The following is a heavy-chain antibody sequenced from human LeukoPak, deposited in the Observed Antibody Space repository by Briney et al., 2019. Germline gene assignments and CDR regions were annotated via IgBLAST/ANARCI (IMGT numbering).Heavy chain of an antibody. J-gene: IGHJ4*02. Sequence: SVTVSCTASGGTFSSYAISWVRQAPGQGLEWMGGIIPIFGTANYAQKFQGRVTITADESTSTAYMELSSLRSEGTAVYYCARLIAVAGTGHFDYWGQGTLVTVSS. CDR3: ARLIAVAGTGHFDY. V-gene: IGHV1-69*13. CDR1: GGTFSSYA. CDR2: IIPIFGTA. D-gene: IGHD6-19*01.